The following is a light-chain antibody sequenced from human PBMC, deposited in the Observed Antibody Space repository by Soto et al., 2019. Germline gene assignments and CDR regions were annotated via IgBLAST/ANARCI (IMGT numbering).Light chain of an antibody. J-gene: IGKJ4*01. V-gene: IGKV1-9*01. Sequence: DIQLTQSPSFLSASVGDRVTITCRASQGISSYLAWYQQRPGKAPKFLMYAAPTLQSGVPSRFSGSGSGTEFALTISSLQPEDFAVYYCQRYSDWPLTFGGGTKVESK. CDR3: QRYSDWPLT. CDR1: QGISSY. CDR2: AAP.